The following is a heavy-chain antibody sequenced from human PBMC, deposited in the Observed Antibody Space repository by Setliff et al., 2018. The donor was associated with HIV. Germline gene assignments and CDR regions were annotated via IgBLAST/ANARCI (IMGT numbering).Heavy chain of an antibody. D-gene: IGHD3-10*01. J-gene: IGHJ4*02. CDR1: GGSMSSSSYY. CDR2: IYYRGAT. V-gene: IGHV4-39*01. CDR3: ARLGYVSGGFYKTPGPYYFDY. Sequence: PSETLSLTCTVSGGSMSSSSYYWGWIRQTPDKGLEWIGIIYYRGATYYNPSLTSRVTISVDTSRNQFSLKLRSVTAADTAAYYWARLGYVSGGFYKTPGPYYFDYWGQGALVTVSS.